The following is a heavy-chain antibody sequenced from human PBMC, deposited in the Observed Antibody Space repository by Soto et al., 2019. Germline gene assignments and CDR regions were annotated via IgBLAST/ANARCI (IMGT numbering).Heavy chain of an antibody. CDR1: GYTFTSYY. D-gene: IGHD3-9*01. V-gene: IGHV1-2*02. CDR3: ARDSRIYDILTGQKGYYYGMDV. CDR2: INPNSGGT. J-gene: IGHJ6*02. Sequence: ASLKVSCKASGYTFTSYYMHWVRQAPGQGLEWMGWINPNSGGTNYAQKFQGRVTMTRDTSISTAYMELSRLRSDDTAVYYCARDSRIYDILTGQKGYYYGMDVWGQGTTVTVSS.